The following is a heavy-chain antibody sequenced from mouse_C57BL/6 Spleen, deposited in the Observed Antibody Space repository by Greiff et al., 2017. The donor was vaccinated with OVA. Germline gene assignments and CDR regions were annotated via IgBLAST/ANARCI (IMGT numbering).Heavy chain of an antibody. CDR3: ATRGYYYGSSLLMDY. CDR1: GYTFTSYW. J-gene: IGHJ4*01. CDR2: IDPSDSYT. D-gene: IGHD1-1*01. Sequence: QVQLKQPGAELVKPGASVKLSCKASGYTFTSYWMQWVKQRPGQGLEWIGEIDPSDSYTNYNQKFKGKATLTVDTSSSTAYMQLSSLTSEDSAVYYCATRGYYYGSSLLMDYWGQGTSVTVSS. V-gene: IGHV1-50*01.